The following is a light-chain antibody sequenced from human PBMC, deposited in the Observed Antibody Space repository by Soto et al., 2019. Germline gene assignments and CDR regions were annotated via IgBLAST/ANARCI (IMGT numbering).Light chain of an antibody. J-gene: IGKJ1*01. V-gene: IGKV3-15*01. Sequence: IVLAQSPATLSVGSGGTAPPTFRASQSVSSNLAWYQQKPGQAPRLLTYGASTRATGIPARFSGSGSGTEFTLTISSLQPEDFAVYYCQQYYNWPRTFGQGTKVDIK. CDR1: QSVSSN. CDR2: GAS. CDR3: QQYYNWPRT.